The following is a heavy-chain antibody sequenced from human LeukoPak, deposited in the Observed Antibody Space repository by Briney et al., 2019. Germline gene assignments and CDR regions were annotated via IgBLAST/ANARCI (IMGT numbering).Heavy chain of an antibody. CDR1: GFTFSSYA. D-gene: IGHD3-3*01. CDR3: AKVSGYDGTFSRFDY. Sequence: GGSLRLSCAASGFTFSSYAMSWVRQAPGKGLEWVSAISGSGGSTYYADSVKGRFTISRDNSKNTLYLQMNSLRAEDTAVYYCAKVSGYDGTFSRFDYWGQGTLVTVSS. J-gene: IGHJ4*02. V-gene: IGHV3-23*01. CDR2: ISGSGGST.